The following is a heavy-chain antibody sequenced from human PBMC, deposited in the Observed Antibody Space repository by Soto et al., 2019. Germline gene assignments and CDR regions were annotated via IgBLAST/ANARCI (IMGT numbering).Heavy chain of an antibody. J-gene: IGHJ5*02. CDR2: INPDAGAT. V-gene: IGHV1-46*01. CDR3: ARGDIVLVPASEGNWFDP. Sequence: ASVKGSCKASAYSFTTYHIHWVRQDPGQGLEWMGLINPDAGATNYAQRFQGRLRLTRDTSTSTVYMELRSLRFDDTAVYYCARGDIVLVPASEGNWFDPWGQGTLVTVSS. D-gene: IGHD2-2*01. CDR1: AYSFTTYH.